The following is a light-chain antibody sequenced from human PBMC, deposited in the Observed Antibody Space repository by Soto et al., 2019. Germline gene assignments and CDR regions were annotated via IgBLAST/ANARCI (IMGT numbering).Light chain of an antibody. Sequence: EIVMTQSPGTLSVSPGERATLTCRASQSVGGNLAWYQQKPGQAPRLLIYGASTRATGIPARFSGSGSGTEFTLTISSLQSEDFAVYYCQQYTNWPRTFGQGTKVEIK. V-gene: IGKV3-15*01. J-gene: IGKJ1*01. CDR1: QSVGGN. CDR2: GAS. CDR3: QQYTNWPRT.